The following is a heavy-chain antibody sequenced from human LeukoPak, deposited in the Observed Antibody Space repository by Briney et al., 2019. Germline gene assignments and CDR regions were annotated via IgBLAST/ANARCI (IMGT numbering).Heavy chain of an antibody. CDR1: GGSFSGYH. CDR2: INHSGST. Sequence: SETLSLTCAVYGGSFSGYHWSWIRQPPGKGLEWIGEINHSGSTNYNPSLKSRVIISVDTSKNQFSLKLSSVTAADTAVYYCARGYGSGRYCRYWGQGTLVTVSS. CDR3: ARGYGSGRYCRY. J-gene: IGHJ4*02. D-gene: IGHD3-10*01. V-gene: IGHV4-34*01.